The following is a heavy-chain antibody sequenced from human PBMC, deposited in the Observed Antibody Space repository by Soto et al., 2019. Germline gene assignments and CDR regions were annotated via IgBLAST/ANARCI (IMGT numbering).Heavy chain of an antibody. Sequence: SETLSLTCTVSGGSISSSSYYWGWIRQPPGKGLEWIGSIYYSGSTYYNPSLKSRVTISVDTSKNQFSLKLSSVTAADTAVYYCAARLDYIVVVPAAIMPSYGMDVWGQGTTVTVSS. J-gene: IGHJ6*02. CDR1: GGSISSSSYY. CDR2: IYYSGST. D-gene: IGHD2-2*02. V-gene: IGHV4-39*01. CDR3: AARLDYIVVVPAAIMPSYGMDV.